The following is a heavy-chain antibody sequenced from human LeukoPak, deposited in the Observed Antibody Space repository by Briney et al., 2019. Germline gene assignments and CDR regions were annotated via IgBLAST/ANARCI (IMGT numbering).Heavy chain of an antibody. CDR1: GFTFSSYG. J-gene: IGHJ4*02. V-gene: IGHV3-30*02. CDR3: AKDNWTFDY. D-gene: IGHD3/OR15-3a*01. CDR2: IQHDGSNK. Sequence: GGSLRLSCAASGFTFSSYGMHWVRQAPGKGLEWVAFIQHDGSNKYYADSVKGRFTISRDNSQNTVYLQLSSLRTEDTAVYYCAKDNWTFDYWGQGTLVTVSS.